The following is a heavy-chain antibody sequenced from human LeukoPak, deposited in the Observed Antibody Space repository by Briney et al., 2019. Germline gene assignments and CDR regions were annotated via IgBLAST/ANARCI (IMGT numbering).Heavy chain of an antibody. J-gene: IGHJ4*02. CDR3: AKDLDYYGSGSPFDY. CDR1: GFTFSSYA. D-gene: IGHD3-10*01. V-gene: IGHV3-23*01. Sequence: GGSLRLSCAASGFTFSSYAMSWVRQAPGKGLEWVSAISGSGGSTYYADSVKGRFTISRDNSKNTLYLQTNSLRAEDTAVYYCAKDLDYYGSGSPFDYWGQGTLVTVSS. CDR2: ISGSGGST.